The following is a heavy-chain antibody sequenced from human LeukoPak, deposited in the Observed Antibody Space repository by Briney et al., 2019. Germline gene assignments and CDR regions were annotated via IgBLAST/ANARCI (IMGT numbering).Heavy chain of an antibody. CDR1: GASISSNNC. D-gene: IGHD4-23*01. CDR2: IYDSGST. Sequence: KPSETLSLTCAVSGASISSNNCWTWVRQPPGKGLEWIGEIYDSGSTNYNPSLKSRVTISIDKSKKQFSLTLSSMTAADTAVYYCARNGGNSDFDYWGQGTLFTVSS. J-gene: IGHJ4*02. V-gene: IGHV4-4*02. CDR3: ARNGGNSDFDY.